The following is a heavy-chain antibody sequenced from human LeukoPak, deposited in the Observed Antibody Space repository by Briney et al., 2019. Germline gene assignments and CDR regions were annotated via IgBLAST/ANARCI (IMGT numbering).Heavy chain of an antibody. CDR1: GGTFSSYA. Sequence: AASVKVSCKASGGTFSSYAISWMRQAPGQGLEWMGGIIPIFGTANYAQKFQGRVTITADESTSTAYMELSSLRSEDTAVYYCATPSPGLYDSSGYGDAFDIWGQGTMVTVSS. J-gene: IGHJ3*02. CDR3: ATPSPGLYDSSGYGDAFDI. D-gene: IGHD3-22*01. V-gene: IGHV1-69*13. CDR2: IIPIFGTA.